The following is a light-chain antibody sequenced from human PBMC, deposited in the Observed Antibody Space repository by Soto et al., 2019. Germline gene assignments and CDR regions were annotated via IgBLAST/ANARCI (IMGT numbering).Light chain of an antibody. Sequence: DIQMTQSPSTLSAPVGDRVTITCRASQSITTWLAWYQQKPGKAPKLLIYDASSLESGVPSRFSGSGSGTEFTLTISSLQPDDFATYYCQQLNSYPRTFGPGTKVDIK. J-gene: IGKJ3*01. CDR2: DAS. V-gene: IGKV1-5*01. CDR3: QQLNSYPRT. CDR1: QSITTW.